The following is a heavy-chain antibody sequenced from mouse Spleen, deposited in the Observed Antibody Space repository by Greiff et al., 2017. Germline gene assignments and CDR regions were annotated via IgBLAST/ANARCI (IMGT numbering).Heavy chain of an antibody. D-gene: IGHD1-1*01. Sequence: VKLLESGPGLVQPSQSLSITCTVSGFSLTSYGVHWVRQSPGKGLEWLGVIWSGGSTDYNAAVISRLSISKDNSKSQVFFKMNSLQADDTDIYYCARRWSSSYSYYAMDYWGQGTSVTVSS. CDR3: ARRWSSSYSYYAMDY. V-gene: IGHV2-2*01. J-gene: IGHJ4*01. CDR2: IWSGGST. CDR1: GFSLTSYG.